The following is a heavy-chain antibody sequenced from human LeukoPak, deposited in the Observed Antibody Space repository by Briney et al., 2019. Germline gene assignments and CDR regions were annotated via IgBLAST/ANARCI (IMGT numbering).Heavy chain of an antibody. J-gene: IGHJ4*02. CDR3: ARSKSAATDSSDY. CDR1: GFTFSRYA. V-gene: IGHV3-23*01. Sequence: GGSLRLSCAASGFTFSRYAMTWVRQAPGKGLEWVSVISDSGGSTYYVDSVKGRFTISRDNSKNTLYLQLKSLRAEDTAVYYCARSKSAATDSSDYWGQGTLVTVSS. D-gene: IGHD6-13*01. CDR2: ISDSGGST.